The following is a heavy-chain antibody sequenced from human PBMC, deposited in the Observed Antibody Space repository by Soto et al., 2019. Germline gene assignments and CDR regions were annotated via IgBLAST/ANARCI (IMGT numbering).Heavy chain of an antibody. CDR1: CGSISSGGYY. D-gene: IGHD3-10*01. J-gene: IGHJ3*02. CDR3: ARTGDNDAFDI. V-gene: IGHV4-31*03. CDR2: IYYSGST. Sequence: PSETLSLTCTVSCGSISSGGYYWSWIRQHPGKGLEWIGYIYYSGSTYYNPSLKSRVTISVDTSKNQFSLKLSSVTAADTAVYYCARTGDNDAFDIWGQGTMVTVSS.